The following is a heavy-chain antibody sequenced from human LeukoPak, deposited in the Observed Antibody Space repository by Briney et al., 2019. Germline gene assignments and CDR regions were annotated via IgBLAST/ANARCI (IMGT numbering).Heavy chain of an antibody. D-gene: IGHD4-11*01. CDR3: ARGALHHFDY. CDR1: GGSISSGGYY. J-gene: IGHJ4*02. V-gene: IGHV4-31*03. CDR2: IYYSGST. Sequence: KSSETLSLTCTVPGGSISSGGYYWSWIRQHPGKGLEWIGYIYYSGSTYYNPSLKSRVTISVDTSKNQFSLKLSSVTAADTAVYYCARGALHHFDYWGQGTLVTVSS.